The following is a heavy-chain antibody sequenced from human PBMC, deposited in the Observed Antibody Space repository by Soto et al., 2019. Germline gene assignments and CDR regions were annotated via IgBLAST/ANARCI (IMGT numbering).Heavy chain of an antibody. CDR1: GGSISSGGYY. D-gene: IGHD3-9*01. CDR2: IYYSGST. Sequence: PSETLSLTCTVSGGSISSGGYYWSWIRQHPGKGLEWIGYIYYSGSTYYNPSLKSRVTISVDTSKNQFSLKLSSVTAADTAVYYCARERRPYDILTGYYMGAFDIWGQGTMVTVSS. CDR3: ARERRPYDILTGYYMGAFDI. V-gene: IGHV4-31*03. J-gene: IGHJ3*02.